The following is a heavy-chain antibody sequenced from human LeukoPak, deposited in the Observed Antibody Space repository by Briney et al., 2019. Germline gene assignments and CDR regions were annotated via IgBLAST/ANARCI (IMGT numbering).Heavy chain of an antibody. J-gene: IGHJ4*02. D-gene: IGHD3-22*01. V-gene: IGHV4-59*08. CDR1: GGSISSNY. CDR2: IYYSGST. CDR3: AKYRSTSGYVDS. Sequence: SETLSLTCSVSGGSISSNYWSWFRQPPGKGLEWIGYIYYSGSTTYNPSPKSRVTISVDTSKTQFSLKLTSVTAADTAVYHCAKYRSTSGYVDSWGQGTLVTVSS.